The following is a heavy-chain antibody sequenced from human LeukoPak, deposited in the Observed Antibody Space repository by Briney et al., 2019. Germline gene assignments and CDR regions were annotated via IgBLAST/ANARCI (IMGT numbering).Heavy chain of an antibody. D-gene: IGHD3-10*01. Sequence: SETLSLTCTVSGGSISSSSYYWGWIRQPPGKGLEWIGSIYYSGSTYYNPSLKSRVTISVDTSKNQFSLKLSSVTAADTAVYYCARHERGIWFGELLPYYFDYWGQGTLATVSS. CDR2: IYYSGST. V-gene: IGHV4-39*01. CDR3: ARHERGIWFGELLPYYFDY. CDR1: GGSISSSSYY. J-gene: IGHJ4*02.